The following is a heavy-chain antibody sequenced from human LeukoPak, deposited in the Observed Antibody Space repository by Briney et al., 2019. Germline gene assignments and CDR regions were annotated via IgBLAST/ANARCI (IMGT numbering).Heavy chain of an antibody. CDR3: AKDGLYYDGSEHVYYFDS. J-gene: IGHJ4*02. Sequence: GGSLRLSCAASGFTFSDYYMSWIRQAPGKGLEWVSYISSSGGTIKYADSVKGRFTISRDNAKNSLYLQMNSLRAEDTALYYCAKDGLYYDGSEHVYYFDSWGQGTLVTVSS. D-gene: IGHD3-22*01. CDR1: GFTFSDYY. V-gene: IGHV3-11*01. CDR2: ISSSGGTI.